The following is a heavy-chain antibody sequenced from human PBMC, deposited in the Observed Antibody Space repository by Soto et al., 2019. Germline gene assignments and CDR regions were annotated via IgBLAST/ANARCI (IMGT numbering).Heavy chain of an antibody. D-gene: IGHD6-13*01. CDR1: GYSFTSYW. Sequence: GESLKISCKGSGYSFTSYWIGWVRQMPGKGLEWMGIIYPGDSDTRYSPSFQGQVTISADKSISTAYLQWSSLKASDTAMYYCARQGESSWYYGKGFDPWGQGTLVTVSS. CDR2: IYPGDSDT. J-gene: IGHJ5*02. CDR3: ARQGESSWYYGKGFDP. V-gene: IGHV5-51*01.